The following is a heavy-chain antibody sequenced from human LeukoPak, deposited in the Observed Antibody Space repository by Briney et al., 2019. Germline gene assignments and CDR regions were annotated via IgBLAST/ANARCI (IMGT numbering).Heavy chain of an antibody. CDR3: ARDLHYYGSGSYYLFDY. D-gene: IGHD3-10*01. CDR1: GYTFTGYY. Sequence: GASVKVSCKASGYTFTGYYMHWVRQAPGQGREWMGWINPNSGGTNYAQKFQGRVTMTRDTSISTAYMELSRLRSDDTAVYYCARDLHYYGSGSYYLFDYWGQGTLVTVSS. CDR2: INPNSGGT. J-gene: IGHJ4*02. V-gene: IGHV1-2*02.